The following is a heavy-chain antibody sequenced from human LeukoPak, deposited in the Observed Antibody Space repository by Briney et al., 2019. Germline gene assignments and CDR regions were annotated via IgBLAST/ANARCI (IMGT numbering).Heavy chain of an antibody. J-gene: IGHJ4*02. D-gene: IGHD1-26*01. Sequence: GGSLRLSCAASGFTFSSYAMHWVRQAPGKGLEWVAVISYDGSNKYYADSVKGRFTISRDNSKNTLYLQMNSLRAEDTAVYYCARGSEARAWEYYFDYWGQGTLVTVSS. CDR2: ISYDGSNK. CDR1: GFTFSSYA. CDR3: ARGSEARAWEYYFDY. V-gene: IGHV3-30-3*01.